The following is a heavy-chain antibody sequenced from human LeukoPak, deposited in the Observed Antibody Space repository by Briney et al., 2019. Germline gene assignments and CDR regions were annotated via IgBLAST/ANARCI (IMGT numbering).Heavy chain of an antibody. J-gene: IGHJ4*02. D-gene: IGHD3-3*01. V-gene: IGHV1-18*01. CDR3: ARVSSDFWSGYLNFDY. CDR2: ISGHSGNT. CDR1: GYTFTSFG. Sequence: ASVKVSCKASGYTFTSFGVSWVRQAPGQGLEWMGWISGHSGNTNHPQKFQGRITVTTETSTTTAYMELRSLRPDDTAVYYCARVSSDFWSGYLNFDYWGQGTVVTVSS.